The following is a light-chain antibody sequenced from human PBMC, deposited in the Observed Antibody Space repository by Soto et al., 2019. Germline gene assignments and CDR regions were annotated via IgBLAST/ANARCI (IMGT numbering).Light chain of an antibody. V-gene: IGKV1-33*01. CDR3: QQYDNLPLI. Sequence: IQLTQSPSSLSASVGDRVTITCQATQDIRKYLNWYQQKPGKAPKLLIYDASSLETGVPSRFSGSGSGTDFTLTISSLQPEDFATYYCQQYDNLPLIFGQGTRLEI. CDR2: DAS. CDR1: QDIRKY. J-gene: IGKJ5*01.